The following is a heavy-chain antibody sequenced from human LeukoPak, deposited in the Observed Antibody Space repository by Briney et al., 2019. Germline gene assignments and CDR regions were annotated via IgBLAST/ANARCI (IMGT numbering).Heavy chain of an antibody. D-gene: IGHD5-18*01. CDR1: GGSISSYY. CDR3: ARAPAWIQLSYYFDY. V-gene: IGHV4-4*07. J-gene: IGHJ4*02. CDR2: IYTSGST. Sequence: SETLSLTCTVSGGSISSYYWSWIRQPAGKGLEWIGRIYTSGSTNYNPSLKSRVTISVDTSKNQFSLKLSSVTAADTAVYYCARAPAWIQLSYYFDYWGQGTLVTVSS.